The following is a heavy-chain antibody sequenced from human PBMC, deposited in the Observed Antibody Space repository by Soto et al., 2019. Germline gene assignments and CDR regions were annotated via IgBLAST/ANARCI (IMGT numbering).Heavy chain of an antibody. V-gene: IGHV4-31*03. D-gene: IGHD6-13*01. CDR3: ARAKQQLVPFDY. J-gene: IGHJ4*02. CDR2: IYYSGST. CDR1: GGSISSGGYY. Sequence: QVQLQESGPGLVKPSQTLSLTCTVSGGSISSGGYYWSWIRQHPGKGLEWIGYIYYSGSTYYNPSLQSRVTRSVDTSKNQFSLKLSSVTAADTAVYYCARAKQQLVPFDYWGQGTLVTVSP.